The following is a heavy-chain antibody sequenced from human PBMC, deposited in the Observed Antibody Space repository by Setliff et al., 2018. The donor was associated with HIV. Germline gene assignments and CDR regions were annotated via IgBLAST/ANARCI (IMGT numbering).Heavy chain of an antibody. CDR3: ARILAARHSGGGAFDY. Sequence: SETLSLTCTVSGGSISSSSYYWGWIRQPPGKGLEWIGSIYYSGSTYYNPSLKSRVTISVDTSKNQFPLKLSSVTAADTAVYYCARILAARHSGGGAFDYWGQGTLVTVSS. CDR1: GGSISSSSYY. CDR2: IYYSGST. D-gene: IGHD6-6*01. V-gene: IGHV4-39*01. J-gene: IGHJ4*02.